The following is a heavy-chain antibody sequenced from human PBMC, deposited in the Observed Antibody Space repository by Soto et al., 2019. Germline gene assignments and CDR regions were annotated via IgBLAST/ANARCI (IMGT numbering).Heavy chain of an antibody. CDR3: ARENSRSPNYYYYGMDV. D-gene: IGHD6-13*01. Sequence: GGSLRLSCAASGFTFSSYGMHWVRQAPGKGLEWVAVIWYDGSNKYYADSVKGRFTISRDNSKNTLYLQMNSLRAEDTAVYYCARENSRSPNYYYYGMDVWGQGTVVTVSS. CDR1: GFTFSSYG. V-gene: IGHV3-33*01. CDR2: IWYDGSNK. J-gene: IGHJ6*02.